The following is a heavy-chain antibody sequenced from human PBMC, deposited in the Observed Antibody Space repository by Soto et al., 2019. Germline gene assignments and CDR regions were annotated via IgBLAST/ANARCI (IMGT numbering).Heavy chain of an antibody. V-gene: IGHV4-30-4*01. D-gene: IGHD1-26*01. CDR3: ARVVGFWYFYYYGMDV. CDR1: GGSISSGDYY. CDR2: IYYSGST. Sequence: SETLSLTCTVSGGSISSGDYYWSWIRQPPGKGLEWIGYIYYSGSTYYNPSLKSRVTISVDTSKNQFSLKLSSVTAADTAVYYCARVVGFWYFYYYGMDVWGQGTTVTVSS. J-gene: IGHJ6*02.